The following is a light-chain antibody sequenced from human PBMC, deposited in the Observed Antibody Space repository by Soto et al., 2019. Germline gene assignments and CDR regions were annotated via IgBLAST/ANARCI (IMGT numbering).Light chain of an antibody. V-gene: IGKV3-20*01. Sequence: EIVLTQSPGTLSLSPGERATLSCRASQSVSSSYLAWYQQKPGQAPRLLIYGASSRATGIPDRFSGGGSGTDFSLTISRLEPEDFAVYYSQQYGSSLFTFGPGTKVDIK. J-gene: IGKJ3*01. CDR3: QQYGSSLFT. CDR1: QSVSSSY. CDR2: GAS.